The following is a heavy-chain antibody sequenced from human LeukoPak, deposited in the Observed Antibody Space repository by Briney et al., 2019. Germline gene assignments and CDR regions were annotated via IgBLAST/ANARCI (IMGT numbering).Heavy chain of an antibody. D-gene: IGHD3-22*01. Sequence: SETLSLTCTVSGGSISSYYWSWIRQPAGKGLEWIGRIDTSGSTNYNPSLKSRVTISVDTSKNQFSLKLSSVTAADTAVCYCARRADYYDSSGYSIYWGQGTLVTVSS. CDR2: IDTSGST. V-gene: IGHV4-4*07. CDR3: ARRADYYDSSGYSIY. J-gene: IGHJ4*02. CDR1: GGSISSYY.